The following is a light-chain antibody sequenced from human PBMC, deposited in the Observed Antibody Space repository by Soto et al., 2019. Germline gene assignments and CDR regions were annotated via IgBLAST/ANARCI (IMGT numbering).Light chain of an antibody. CDR1: QSVNRY. V-gene: IGKV3-11*01. CDR2: DAS. CDR3: QQRSSWPLT. J-gene: IGKJ4*01. Sequence: EIVLTQSPATLSVSPGERATLSCRASQSVNRYLAWYQQKPGQAPRLLIYDASNRAIDIPARFSGSGSETDFTLTISSLEPEDFAVYYCQQRSSWPLTFGGGTKVEIK.